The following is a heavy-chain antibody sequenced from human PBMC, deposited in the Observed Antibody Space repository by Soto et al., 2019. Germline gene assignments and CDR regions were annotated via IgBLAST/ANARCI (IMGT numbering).Heavy chain of an antibody. CDR1: GGTSRSVS. D-gene: IGHD2-21*01. V-gene: IGHV1-69*17. CDR3: SRDTHSAGCWFDT. Sequence: QVQLVQSGAEVKKPGSSVKVSCKASGGTSRSVSITWVRQAPGQGLEWMGGITPLFGIPNYPQTFQCRLTITADKSTGTAYLELSSLRSEDTAVYSCSRDTHSAGCWFDTWGRGTLVTVSS. CDR2: ITPLFGIP. J-gene: IGHJ5*02.